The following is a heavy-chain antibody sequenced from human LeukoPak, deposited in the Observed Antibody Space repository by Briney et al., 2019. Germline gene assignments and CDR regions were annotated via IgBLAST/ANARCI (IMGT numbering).Heavy chain of an antibody. J-gene: IGHJ6*02. V-gene: IGHV3-21*01. Sequence: GGSLRLSCAGSGFTFSSHWMSWVRQAPGKGLEWVSSISSSSSYIYYADSVKGRFTISRDNAKNSLYLQMNSLRAEDTAVYYCARAYCGGDCYSIYYYGMDVWGQGTTVTVSS. CDR1: GFTFSSHW. CDR3: ARAYCGGDCYSIYYYGMDV. D-gene: IGHD2-21*02. CDR2: ISSSSSYI.